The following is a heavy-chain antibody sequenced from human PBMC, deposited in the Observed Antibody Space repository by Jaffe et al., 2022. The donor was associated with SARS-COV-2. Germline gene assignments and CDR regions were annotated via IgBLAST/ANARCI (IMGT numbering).Heavy chain of an antibody. V-gene: IGHV3-9*01. J-gene: IGHJ4*02. CDR2: ISWNSGSI. CDR1: GFTFDDYA. CDR3: AKASGSYSLRFDY. D-gene: IGHD1-26*01. Sequence: EVQLVESGGGLVQPGRSLRLSCAASGFTFDDYAMHWVRQAPGKGLEWVSGISWNSGSIGYADSVKGRFTISRDNAKNSLYLQMNSLRAEDTALYYCAKASGSYSLRFDYWGQGTLVTVSS.